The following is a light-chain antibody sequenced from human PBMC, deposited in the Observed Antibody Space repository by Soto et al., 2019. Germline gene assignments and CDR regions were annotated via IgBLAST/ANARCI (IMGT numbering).Light chain of an antibody. J-gene: IGKJ2*01. CDR2: LGS. V-gene: IGKV2-28*01. CDR3: MQALQTPYT. CDR1: QSLLHSNGYNY. Sequence: DIVMTQSPLSLPVTPGEPASISCRSSQSLLHSNGYNYLDWYLQKPGQSPQLLIYLGSNRASGVVDXXSGSGSGTDFTLTISKVEAEDVGVYYCMQALQTPYTFGQGTELEIK.